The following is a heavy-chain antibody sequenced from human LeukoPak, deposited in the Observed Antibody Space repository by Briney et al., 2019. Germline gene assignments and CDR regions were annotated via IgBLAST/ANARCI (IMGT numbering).Heavy chain of an antibody. V-gene: IGHV3-30*18. CDR3: AKDRVGDYYDSSGYWSYFDY. J-gene: IGHJ4*02. D-gene: IGHD3-22*01. Sequence: GGSLRLSCAASGFIFSSYGMHWVRQAPGKGLEWVAVISYDGSNKYYADSVKGRFTISRDNSKNTLYLQMNSLRAEDTAVYYCAKDRVGDYYDSSGYWSYFDYWGQGTLVTVSS. CDR1: GFIFSSYG. CDR2: ISYDGSNK.